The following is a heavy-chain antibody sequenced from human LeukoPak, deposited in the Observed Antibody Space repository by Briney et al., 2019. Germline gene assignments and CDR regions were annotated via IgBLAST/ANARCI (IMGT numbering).Heavy chain of an antibody. CDR1: GFTLSTYW. V-gene: IGHV3-74*01. Sequence: GGSLRLSCAASGFTLSTYWMHWVRQAPGKGLGWVSRINPDGSATTYADSVEGRFTSSRDNAKNTLYLQMSSLRAEDTAVYYCARVGVGMYHFDHWGQGTLVTVSS. J-gene: IGHJ4*02. CDR3: ARVGVGMYHFDH. CDR2: INPDGSAT. D-gene: IGHD2-2*01.